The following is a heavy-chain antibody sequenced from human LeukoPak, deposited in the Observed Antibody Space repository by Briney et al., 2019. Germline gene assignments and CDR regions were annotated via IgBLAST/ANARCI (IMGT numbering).Heavy chain of an antibody. J-gene: IGHJ4*02. CDR2: INPSGGST. V-gene: IGHV1-46*01. CDR1: GYTFTSYY. CDR3: ARGRPYDSSGYYHPIDY. D-gene: IGHD3-22*01. Sequence: ASVKASCKASGYTFTSYYMHWVRQAPGQGLEWMGIINPSGGSTSYAQKFQGRVTMTRDTSTSTVYMELSSLRSEDTAVYYCARGRPYDSSGYYHPIDYWGQGTQVTVSS.